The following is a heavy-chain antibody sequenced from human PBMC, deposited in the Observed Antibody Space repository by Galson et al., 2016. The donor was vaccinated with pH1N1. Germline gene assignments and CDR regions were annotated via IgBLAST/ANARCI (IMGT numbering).Heavy chain of an antibody. Sequence: SLRLSCAASGFSLSSYSMNWVRQAPGKGLEWVSYISRSVTNIYYAGSVKGRFTISRDTAKNSLYLQMASLRLDDTAVYFCARDLGYAYGFYYYYYMDVWGKGTTVTVSS. D-gene: IGHD5-18*01. CDR1: GFSLSSYS. CDR2: ISRSVTNI. CDR3: ARDLGYAYGFYYYYYMDV. V-gene: IGHV3-48*04. J-gene: IGHJ6*03.